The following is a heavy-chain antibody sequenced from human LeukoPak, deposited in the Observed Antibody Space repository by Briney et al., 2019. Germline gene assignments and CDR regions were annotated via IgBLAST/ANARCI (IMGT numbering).Heavy chain of an antibody. D-gene: IGHD6-13*01. V-gene: IGHV4-39*07. CDR1: GGSISSSTYY. J-gene: IGHJ6*03. Sequence: SETLSLTCTVSGGSISSSTYYWGWIRQPPGKGLEWIGSIFYSGSTYYNPSLKSRVTISVDTSKNQFSLKLSSVTAADTAVYYCARRGSSWSYYYYYMDVWGKGTTVTVSS. CDR2: IFYSGST. CDR3: ARRGSSWSYYYYYMDV.